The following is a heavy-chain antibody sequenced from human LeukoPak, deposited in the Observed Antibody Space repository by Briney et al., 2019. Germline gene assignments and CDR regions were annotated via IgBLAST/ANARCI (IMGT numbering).Heavy chain of an antibody. CDR3: ARVGAIVVVPARGGNWFDP. CDR1: GYTFTGYY. Sequence: ASVKVSCKASGYTFTGYYMHWVRQAPGQGLEWMGWINPNSGGTNYAQKFQGRVTMTRDTSISTAYMELSRLRSDDTAVYYCARVGAIVVVPARGGNWFDPWGQGTLVTVSS. J-gene: IGHJ5*02. CDR2: INPNSGGT. V-gene: IGHV1-2*02. D-gene: IGHD2-2*01.